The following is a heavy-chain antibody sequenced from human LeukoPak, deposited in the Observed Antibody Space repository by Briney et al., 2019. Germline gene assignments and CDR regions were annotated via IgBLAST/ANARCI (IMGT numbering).Heavy chain of an antibody. CDR1: GGSFSGYY. V-gene: IGHV4-59*01. D-gene: IGHD6-13*01. CDR3: ARVAETYSSSWSNYYYYYMDV. CDR2: IYYSGST. Sequence: TSETLSLTCAVYGGSFSGYYWSWIRQPPGKGLEWIGYIYYSGSTNYNPSLKSRVTISVDTSKNQFSLKLSSVTAADTAVYYCARVAETYSSSWSNYYYYYMDVWGKGTTVTVSS. J-gene: IGHJ6*03.